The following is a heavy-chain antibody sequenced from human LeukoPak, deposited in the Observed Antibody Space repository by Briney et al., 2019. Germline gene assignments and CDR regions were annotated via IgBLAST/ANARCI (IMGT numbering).Heavy chain of an antibody. CDR2: VTANSDNI. Sequence: PGGSLRLSCVGSGFAFSSYHLSWVRQIPGKGLEWLSVVTANSDNIYYADSVKGRFTISRDNSKNTLYLQMNSLRAEDTAVYYCAKATSSWYALDYWGQGTLVTVSS. J-gene: IGHJ4*02. CDR1: GFAFSSYH. CDR3: AKATSSWYALDY. D-gene: IGHD6-13*01. V-gene: IGHV3-23*01.